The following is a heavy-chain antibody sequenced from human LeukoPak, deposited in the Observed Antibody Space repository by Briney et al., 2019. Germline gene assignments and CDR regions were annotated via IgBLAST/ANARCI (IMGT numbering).Heavy chain of an antibody. Sequence: GGSLRLSCAASGFTFSSYAMGWVRQAPGKGLEWVSAISGSGGSTYYADSVKGRFTISRDNSKNTPYLQMNSLRAEDTAVYYCAKESGYCSGGSCYSMFDYWGQGTLVTVSS. D-gene: IGHD2-15*01. CDR3: AKESGYCSGGSCYSMFDY. V-gene: IGHV3-23*01. J-gene: IGHJ4*02. CDR1: GFTFSSYA. CDR2: ISGSGGST.